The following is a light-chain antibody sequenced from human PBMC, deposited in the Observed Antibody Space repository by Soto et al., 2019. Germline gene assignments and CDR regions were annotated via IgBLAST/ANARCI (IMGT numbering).Light chain of an antibody. J-gene: IGKJ1*01. CDR2: GAS. Sequence: EIVMTQSPATLSVSPGERATLSCRASQSVSSNLAWYQQKPGQAPRLLIYGASTRATGIPARFSGSGSGTEFTLTISSLQSEDFAVYYCQQYNNWPTTFGQGTMVDI. CDR3: QQYNNWPTT. CDR1: QSVSSN. V-gene: IGKV3-15*01.